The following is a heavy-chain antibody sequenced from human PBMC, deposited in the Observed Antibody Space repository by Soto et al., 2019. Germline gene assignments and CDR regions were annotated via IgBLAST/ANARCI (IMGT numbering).Heavy chain of an antibody. D-gene: IGHD3-10*01. CDR3: ARYGSGSYYNSFDY. V-gene: IGHV3-23*01. CDR1: GFTFSSYA. CDR2: ISGSGGST. J-gene: IGHJ4*02. Sequence: AGGSLRLSCAASGFTFSSYAMSWVRQAPGKGLEWVSAISGSGGSTYYADSVKGRFTISRDNSKNTLYLQMNSLRAEDTAVYYCARYGSGSYYNSFDYWGKGTLVTVSS.